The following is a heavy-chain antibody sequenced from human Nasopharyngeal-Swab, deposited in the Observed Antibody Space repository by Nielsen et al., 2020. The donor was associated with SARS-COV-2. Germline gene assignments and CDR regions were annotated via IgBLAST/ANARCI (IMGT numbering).Heavy chain of an antibody. D-gene: IGHD4-23*01. CDR1: GFTFSSYS. J-gene: IGHJ4*02. Sequence: GESLKISCAASGFTFSSYSMNWVRQAPGKGLEWVSSISSSSSYIYYADSVKGRFTISRDNAKNSLYLQMNSLRAEDTAVCYCASDYGGNQPIFDYWGQGTLVTVSS. CDR2: ISSSSSYI. V-gene: IGHV3-21*01. CDR3: ASDYGGNQPIFDY.